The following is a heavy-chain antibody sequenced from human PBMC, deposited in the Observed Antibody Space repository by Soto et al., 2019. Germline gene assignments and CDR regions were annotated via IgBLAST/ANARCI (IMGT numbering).Heavy chain of an antibody. D-gene: IGHD1-1*01. V-gene: IGHV2-70*11. CDR1: GLSLSTSGMC. CDR2: IDWDDDK. CDR3: ARILSRKDTTDRYYYYYMDV. Sequence: SGPTLVNPTQTLTLTCTFSGLSLSTSGMCVSWIRQPPGKALEWLARIDWDDDKYYSTSLKTRLTISKDTSKNQVVLTMTNMDPVDTATYYCARILSRKDTTDRYYYYYMDVWGKGTTVTVSS. J-gene: IGHJ6*03.